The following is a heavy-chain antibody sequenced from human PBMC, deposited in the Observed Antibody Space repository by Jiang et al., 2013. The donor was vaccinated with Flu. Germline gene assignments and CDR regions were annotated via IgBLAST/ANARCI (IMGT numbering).Heavy chain of an antibody. V-gene: IGHV3-11*01. J-gene: IGHJ2*01. CDR1: GFTFSDYY. Sequence: KPGGSLRLSCAASGFTFSDYYMNWIRQAPGKGLEWISSITDSGRSIQYADSVRGRFTISRDNAKNSLYLQMNSLRAEDTAVYYCARDREPVEMGTNWYFDLWGRGALVTVSS. CDR3: ARDREPVEMGTNWYFDL. D-gene: IGHD5-24*01. CDR2: ITDSGRSI.